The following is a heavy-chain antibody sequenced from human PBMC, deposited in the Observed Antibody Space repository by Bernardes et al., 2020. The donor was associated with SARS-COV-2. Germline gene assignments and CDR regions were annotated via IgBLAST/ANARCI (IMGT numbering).Heavy chain of an antibody. CDR2: IYWDDDK. J-gene: IGHJ4*02. V-gene: IGHV2-5*02. CDR3: AHAYYCSSTSCYGTFQGFADY. Sequence: SGPTLVKPTQTLTLTCTFSGFSLSTSGVGVGWIRQPPGKALEWLALIYWDDDKRYSPSLKSRLTITKDTSKNQVVLTMTNMDPVDTATYYCAHAYYCSSTSCYGTFQGFADYWGQGTLVTVSS. CDR1: GFSLSTSGVG. D-gene: IGHD2-2*01.